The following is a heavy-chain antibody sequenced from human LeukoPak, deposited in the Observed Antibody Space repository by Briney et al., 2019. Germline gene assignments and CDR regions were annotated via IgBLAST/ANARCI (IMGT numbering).Heavy chain of an antibody. V-gene: IGHV4-4*02. D-gene: IGHD4-17*01. J-gene: IGHJ4*02. CDR3: ATYFYGDYAVYYFDY. Sequence: SETLSLTCGVYGTSIMSSHWWSWARQPPGKGLEWIGEIYHRGTTNYNPSLKGRVTMSLDISNNQISLHLTSVTAADTAVYYCATYFYGDYAVYYFDYWGQGTLVTVSS. CDR1: GTSIMSSHW. CDR2: IYHRGTT.